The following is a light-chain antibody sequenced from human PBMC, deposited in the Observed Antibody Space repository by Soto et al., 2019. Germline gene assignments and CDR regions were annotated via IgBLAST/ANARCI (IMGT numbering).Light chain of an antibody. CDR2: DAS. V-gene: IGKV3-11*01. CDR3: QQRSSWPLT. CDR1: QSVSSY. Sequence: EIVLTQSPATLSLSPGERATLSCRASQSVSSYLAWYQQKPGQAPRLLIYDASNRATGIPARFSGSGSGTEFTLTISRLEPEDFAVYYCQQRSSWPLTFGGGTKVQIK. J-gene: IGKJ4*01.